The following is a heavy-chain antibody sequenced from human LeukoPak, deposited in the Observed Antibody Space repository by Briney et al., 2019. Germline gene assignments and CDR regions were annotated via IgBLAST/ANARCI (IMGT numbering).Heavy chain of an antibody. J-gene: IGHJ3*02. D-gene: IGHD3-10*01. CDR3: ARANYYGSGRAAFDI. CDR2: INSDGSST. Sequence: GGSPRLSCAASGFTFSSYWMHWVRQAPGKGLVWVSRINSDGSSTSYADSVKGRFTISRDNAKNTLYLQMISLRAEDTAVYYCARANYYGSGRAAFDIWGQGTMVTVSS. V-gene: IGHV3-74*01. CDR1: GFTFSSYW.